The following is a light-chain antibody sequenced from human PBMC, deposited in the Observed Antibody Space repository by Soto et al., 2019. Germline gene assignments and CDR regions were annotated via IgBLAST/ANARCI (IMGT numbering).Light chain of an antibody. J-gene: IGLJ3*02. CDR3: ETWASNTPWV. V-gene: IGLV4-60*02. CDR1: SGHSSYI. CDR2: LEGSGSY. Sequence: QPVLTQSSSASASLGSSVKLTCTLSSGHSSYIIAWHQQQPGKAPRYLMKLEGSGSYNKGSGVPDRFSGSSSGADRYLTISNLQFEDEADYYCETWASNTPWVFGGGTKLTVL.